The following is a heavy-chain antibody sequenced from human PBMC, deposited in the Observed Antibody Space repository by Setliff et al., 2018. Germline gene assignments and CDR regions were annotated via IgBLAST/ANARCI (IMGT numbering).Heavy chain of an antibody. V-gene: IGHV4-39*01. D-gene: IGHD3-16*01. J-gene: IGHJ4*02. CDR2: IFYSGRT. Sequence: VSGASITNINYYWGLIRQPPGKGLEWIGSIFYSGRTFYNPSLKSRVTISVDTSKNQFSLTLSSVTAADTAVYYCARLPNYVWGSPVDYWGQGTLVTVSS. CDR3: ARLPNYVWGSPVDY. CDR1: GASITNINYY.